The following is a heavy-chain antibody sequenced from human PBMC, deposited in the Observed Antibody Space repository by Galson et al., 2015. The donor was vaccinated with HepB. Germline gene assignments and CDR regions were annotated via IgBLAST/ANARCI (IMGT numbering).Heavy chain of an antibody. CDR3: ARDSSSSSWYQNY. Sequence: SLRLSCAASGFTFSSYGMHWVRQAPGKGLEWVAVIWYDGSNKYYADSVKGRFTISRDNSKNTLYLQMNSLRAEDTAVYYCARDSSSSSWYQNYWGQGTLVTVSS. V-gene: IGHV3-33*08. CDR2: IWYDGSNK. J-gene: IGHJ4*02. D-gene: IGHD6-13*01. CDR1: GFTFSSYG.